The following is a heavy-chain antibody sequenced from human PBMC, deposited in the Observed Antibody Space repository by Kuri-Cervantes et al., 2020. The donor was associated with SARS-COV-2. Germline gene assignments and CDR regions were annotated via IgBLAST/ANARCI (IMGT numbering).Heavy chain of an antibody. J-gene: IGHJ5*02. CDR1: GFIFSDYA. Sequence: GESLKISCEASGFIFSDYAIDWVRQAPGKGLEWVALISFDGSNEYYADSVKGRFNISRDTSKNTLYLQMKSLRPEDTAVYYCATEGGTYPGWFDPWGQGTLVTVSS. V-gene: IGHV3-30-3*01. CDR2: ISFDGSNE. D-gene: IGHD1-26*01. CDR3: ATEGGTYPGWFDP.